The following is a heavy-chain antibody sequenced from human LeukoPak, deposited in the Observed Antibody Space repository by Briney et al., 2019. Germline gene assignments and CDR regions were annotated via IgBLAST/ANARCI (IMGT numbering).Heavy chain of an antibody. Sequence: GGSLRLSCAASGFTLSSYEMNWIRLAPGKGLEWISYISRTGNSIYYADSVKGRFTISRDSAKNSLYLQMNSLRAEDTAVYYCARGPYSSNWYVDYWGQGTLVTVAS. V-gene: IGHV3-48*03. D-gene: IGHD6-13*01. CDR3: ARGPYSSNWYVDY. CDR2: ISRTGNSI. J-gene: IGHJ4*02. CDR1: GFTLSSYE.